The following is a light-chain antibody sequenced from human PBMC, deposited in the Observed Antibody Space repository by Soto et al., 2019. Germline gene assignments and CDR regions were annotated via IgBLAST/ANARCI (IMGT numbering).Light chain of an antibody. Sequence: EVVLTQSPGTLSLSPGDRATVSCRASQTVHSSFFAWYQQKGGQAPRLLIYGTSNRAAGIPDRFSGHGSGTDFTLPIDGLEPEDFAMSFCQHHCGSPPYTFGRGTRVEI. J-gene: IGKJ2*01. CDR3: QHHCGSPPYT. CDR2: GTS. CDR1: QTVHSSF. V-gene: IGKV3-20*01.